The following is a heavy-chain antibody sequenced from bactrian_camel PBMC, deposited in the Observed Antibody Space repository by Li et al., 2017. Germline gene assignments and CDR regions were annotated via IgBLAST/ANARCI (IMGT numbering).Heavy chain of an antibody. D-gene: IGHD2*01. CDR3: AALIVVMVTATPQCLPNY. V-gene: IGHV3S55*01. CDR2: VDNDGNT. Sequence: QVQLVESGGGSVQAGGSLSLSCATRGYTRRSGCLAWFRQAPGKEREEVAAVDNDGNTNYADSVKGRFTISQDVSPDDAKNTLYLQMNSLKTEDTAVYYCAALIVVMVTATPQCLPNYWGQGTQVTVS. CDR1: GYTRRSGC. J-gene: IGHJ4*01.